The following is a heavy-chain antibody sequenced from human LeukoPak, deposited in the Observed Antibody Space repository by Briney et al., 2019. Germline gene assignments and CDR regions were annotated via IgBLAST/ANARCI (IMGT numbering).Heavy chain of an antibody. CDR1: GFTFDDYA. CDR2: INWNGNDI. J-gene: IGHJ4*02. Sequence: PGGSLRLSCAASGFTFDDYAMHWVRQAPGKGLEWVSGINWNGNDIGYADSVKGRFTISRDNAKNSLYLQMNSLRAEDTALYYCAKDIHEDHVLGFDYWGQGTLVTVSS. D-gene: IGHD2-8*02. V-gene: IGHV3-9*01. CDR3: AKDIHEDHVLGFDY.